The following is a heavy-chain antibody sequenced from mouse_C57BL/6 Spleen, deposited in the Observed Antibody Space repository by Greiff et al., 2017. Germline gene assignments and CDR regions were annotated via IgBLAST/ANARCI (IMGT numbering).Heavy chain of an antibody. V-gene: IGHV1-69*01. CDR1: GYTFTSYW. Sequence: QVQLQQPGAELVMPGASVKLSCKASGYTFTSYWMHWVKQRPGQGLEWIGEIDPSDSYTNYNQKFKGKSTLTVDKSSSTDYMQISSLTSEDSAVYYCARKYYYGSSLSCWYFDVWGTGTTVTVSS. D-gene: IGHD1-1*01. CDR2: IDPSDSYT. CDR3: ARKYYYGSSLSCWYFDV. J-gene: IGHJ1*03.